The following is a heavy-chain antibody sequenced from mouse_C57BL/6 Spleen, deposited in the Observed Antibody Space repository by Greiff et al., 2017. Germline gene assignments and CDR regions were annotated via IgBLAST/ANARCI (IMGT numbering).Heavy chain of an antibody. CDR2: IDPSDSET. V-gene: IGHV1-52*01. D-gene: IGHD3-1*01. Sequence: VQLQQPGAELVRPGSSVKLSCKASGYTFTSYWMHWVKQRPIQGLEWIGNIDPSDSETHYNQKFKDKATLTIDKSSSTAYMQLSSLTSEDSAVYYCARGSAPYFDYWGQGTTLTVSS. J-gene: IGHJ2*01. CDR3: ARGSAPYFDY. CDR1: GYTFTSYW.